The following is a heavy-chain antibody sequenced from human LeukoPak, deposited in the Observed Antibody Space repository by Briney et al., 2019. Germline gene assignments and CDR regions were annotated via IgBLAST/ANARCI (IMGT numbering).Heavy chain of an antibody. J-gene: IGHJ4*02. CDR2: ISGSGGST. CDR1: GFTFSSYA. CDR3: AKGYSYGYGLNRYFDY. Sequence: PGGSLRLSCAASGFTFSSYAMSWVRQAPGKGLEWVSAISGSGGSTYYADSVKGRFTISRDNSKNTLYLQMNSLRAEDTAVYYYAKGYSYGYGLNRYFDYWGQGTLVTVSS. D-gene: IGHD5-18*01. V-gene: IGHV3-23*01.